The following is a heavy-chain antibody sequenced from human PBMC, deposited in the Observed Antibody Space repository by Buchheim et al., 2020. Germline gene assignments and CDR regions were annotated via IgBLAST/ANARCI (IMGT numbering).Heavy chain of an antibody. CDR1: GLIFSHYA. J-gene: IGHJ6*02. D-gene: IGHD3-16*02. CDR3: ALKGELSPVPSAMDV. Sequence: EVQVWESGGGLVQPGGSLRLSCAASGLIFSHYAMSWVRQAPGKGLEWVSVISDSGGTTYYAASVQGRFTVYCDNFKNTIFLQMHSLRADDSAVYYCALKGELSPVPSAMDVWGQGTT. V-gene: IGHV3-23*01. CDR2: ISDSGGTT.